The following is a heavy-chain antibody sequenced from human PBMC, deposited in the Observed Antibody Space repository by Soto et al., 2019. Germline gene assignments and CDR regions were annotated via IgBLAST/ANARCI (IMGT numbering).Heavy chain of an antibody. CDR2: ISSNGGST. CDR1: GFTFSSYA. Sequence: GSLRLSCSASGFTFSSYAMHWVRQAPGKGLEYVSAISSNGGSTYYADSVKGRFTISRDNSKNTLYLQMSSLRAEDTAVYYCVGKGDHSHAFDIWGQGTMVTVSS. CDR3: VGKGDHSHAFDI. J-gene: IGHJ3*02. V-gene: IGHV3-64D*09. D-gene: IGHD3-16*01.